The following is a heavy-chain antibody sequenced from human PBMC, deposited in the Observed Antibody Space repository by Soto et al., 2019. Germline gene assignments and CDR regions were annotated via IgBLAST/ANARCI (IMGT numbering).Heavy chain of an antibody. Sequence: VASVKVSCKASGGTFSSNAISWVRQAPGQGLEWMGGFIPIFGTANYAQKFQGRVTITADESTSTAYMELSSLRSEDTAVYYCARAQWDVVVVAATYTNDYYYGMAVWGKGTKLTVYS. CDR3: ARAQWDVVVVAATYTNDYYYGMAV. CDR2: FIPIFGTA. D-gene: IGHD2-15*01. J-gene: IGHJ6*04. V-gene: IGHV1-69*13. CDR1: GGTFSSNA.